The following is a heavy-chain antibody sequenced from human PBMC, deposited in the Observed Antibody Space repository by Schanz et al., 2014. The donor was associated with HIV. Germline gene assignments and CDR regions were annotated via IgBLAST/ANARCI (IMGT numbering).Heavy chain of an antibody. CDR1: GFTFNNYA. Sequence: DVQLVESGGGVVQPGRSLRVSCAASGFTFNNYAMTWVRQAPGRGLEWVSTVIGSGVRTIYADSVKGRFTISRDNAQNSVYLQMNSLRAEDTAVYYCARNWGWGFDFGGQGTLVTVSS. D-gene: IGHD7-27*01. V-gene: IGHV3-23*04. CDR2: VIGSGVRT. J-gene: IGHJ4*02. CDR3: ARNWGWGFDF.